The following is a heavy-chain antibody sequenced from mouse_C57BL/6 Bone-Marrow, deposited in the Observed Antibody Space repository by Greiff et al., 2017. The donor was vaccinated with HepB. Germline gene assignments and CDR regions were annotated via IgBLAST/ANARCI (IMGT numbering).Heavy chain of an antibody. D-gene: IGHD3-1*01. CDR2: IDPETGGT. Sequence: QVQLKESGAELVRPGASVTLSCKASGSTFTDYEMHWVKQTPVHGLEWIGAIDPETGGTAYNQKFKGKAILTADKSSITAYMELRSLTSEDSAVYDCTTSLTMDYWGQGTSVTVSS. V-gene: IGHV1-15*01. J-gene: IGHJ4*01. CDR3: TTSLTMDY. CDR1: GSTFTDYE.